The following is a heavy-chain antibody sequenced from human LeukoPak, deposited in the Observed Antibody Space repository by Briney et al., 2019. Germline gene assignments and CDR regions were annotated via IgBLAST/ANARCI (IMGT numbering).Heavy chain of an antibody. Sequence: PSETLSLTCTVSGGSISSGDYYWSWIRQPPGKGLEWIGYIYYSGSTYYNPSLKSRVTISVDTSKNQFSLKLSPVTAADTAVYYCARVCVVVVPAAIRSWFDPWGQGTRVTVSS. CDR3: ARVCVVVVPAAIRSWFDP. CDR1: GGSISSGDYY. V-gene: IGHV4-30-4*08. CDR2: IYYSGST. D-gene: IGHD2-2*01. J-gene: IGHJ5*02.